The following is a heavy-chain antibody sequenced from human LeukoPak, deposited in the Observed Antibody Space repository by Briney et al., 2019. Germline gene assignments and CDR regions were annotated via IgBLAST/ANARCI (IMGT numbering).Heavy chain of an antibody. J-gene: IGHJ4*02. CDR3: AKGGYSGSYYEVSYFDY. CDR2: IWYDGSNK. Sequence: GGSLRLSCAASGFTFGSYGMPWVRQAPGKGLEWVAVIWYDGSNKYYADSVKGRFTISRDNSKNTLYLQMNSLRAEDTAVYYCAKGGYSGSYYEVSYFDYWGQGTLVTVSS. CDR1: GFTFGSYG. V-gene: IGHV3-33*06. D-gene: IGHD1-26*01.